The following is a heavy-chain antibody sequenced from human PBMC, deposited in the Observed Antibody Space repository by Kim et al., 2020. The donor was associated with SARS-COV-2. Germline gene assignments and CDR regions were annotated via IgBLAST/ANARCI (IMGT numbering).Heavy chain of an antibody. Sequence: ASVKVSCKASGYTFTGYYMHWVRQVPGQGLEWMGRINPNSGGTNYAQKFQGRVTMTRDTSISTAYMELSRLRSDDTAVYYCARSSSGLYYYYGMDVWGQGTTVTVSS. CDR3: ARSSSGLYYYYGMDV. J-gene: IGHJ6*02. CDR1: GYTFTGYY. V-gene: IGHV1-2*06. D-gene: IGHD3-22*01. CDR2: INPNSGGT.